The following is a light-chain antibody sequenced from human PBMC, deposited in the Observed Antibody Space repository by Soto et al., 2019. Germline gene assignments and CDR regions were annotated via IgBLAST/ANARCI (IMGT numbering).Light chain of an antibody. V-gene: IGLV2-14*01. CDR1: RSDVGAYNY. Sequence: QSALTQPASVSGSPGQSITISCTGTRSDVGAYNYVSWYQQHPGKAPKLMIYDVSNRPSGVSNRFSGSKSGNTASLTISGLQAEDEADYYCSSYTSSTTLDVVFGGGTKVTVL. CDR3: SSYTSSTTLDVV. J-gene: IGLJ2*01. CDR2: DVS.